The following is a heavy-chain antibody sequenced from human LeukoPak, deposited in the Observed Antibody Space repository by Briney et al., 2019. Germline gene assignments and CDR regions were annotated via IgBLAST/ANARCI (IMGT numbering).Heavy chain of an antibody. CDR1: GSASSTAGVG. Sequence: SGPTLVNPTQILTLSGTTSGSASSTAGVGVGWIRQPPGKALEWLALIYWDDDKRYSPSLKSRLTITKDTSKNQVSITVSNMDPVDTAPYSFAHTIFEVFTMDAWGQGTLVTISS. CDR2: IYWDDDK. D-gene: IGHD2-8*01. CDR3: AHTIFEVFTMDA. V-gene: IGHV2-5*02. J-gene: IGHJ5*02.